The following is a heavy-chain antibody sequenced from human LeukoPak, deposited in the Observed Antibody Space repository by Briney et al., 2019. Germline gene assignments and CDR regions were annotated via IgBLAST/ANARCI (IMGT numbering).Heavy chain of an antibody. CDR1: GSSISSGYY. V-gene: IGHV4-38-2*02. CDR2: IYHSGST. J-gene: IGHJ4*02. D-gene: IGHD3-16*02. CDR3: ARDRRFIDY. Sequence: KPSGTLSLTCPVSGSSISSGYYWGWIRQRPGKGLEWIGSIYHSGSTYYNPSLKSRVTISVDTSKNQFSLKLSSVTAADTAVYYCARDRRFIDYWGQGTLVAVSS.